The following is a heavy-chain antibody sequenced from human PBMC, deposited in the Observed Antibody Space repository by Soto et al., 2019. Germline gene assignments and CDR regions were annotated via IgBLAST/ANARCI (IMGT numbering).Heavy chain of an antibody. V-gene: IGHV4-30-2*01. J-gene: IGHJ5*02. Sequence: PLSLPXAVFGGSTARNPYSWSWIRQPPGKRLEWIGHISHTGSTSYNSSLMIRVRMSVYKAKNQFSLKLSSVTAADMGVNYCDRAVAPYSGTWFDPWGQGTLVTVSS. CDR3: DRAVAPYSGTWFDP. CDR1: GGSTARNPYS. CDR2: ISHTGST. D-gene: IGHD2-15*01.